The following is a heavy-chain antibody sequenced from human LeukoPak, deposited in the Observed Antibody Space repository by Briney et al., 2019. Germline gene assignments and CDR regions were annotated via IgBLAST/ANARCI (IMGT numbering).Heavy chain of an antibody. CDR1: GFTFSDYY. CDR2: IKQDGSEK. D-gene: IGHD3-10*01. CDR3: ARVDSASYGMDV. J-gene: IGHJ6*02. Sequence: GGSLRLSCAASGFTFSDYYMSWVRQAPGKGLEWVANIKQDGSEKYYVDSVKGRFTISRDNAKNSLYLQMNSLRAEDTAVYYCARVDSASYGMDVWGQGTTVTVSS. V-gene: IGHV3-7*01.